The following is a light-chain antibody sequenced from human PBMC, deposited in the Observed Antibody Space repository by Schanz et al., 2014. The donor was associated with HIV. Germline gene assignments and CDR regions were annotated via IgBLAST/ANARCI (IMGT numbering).Light chain of an antibody. CDR3: GSWEGKV. V-gene: IGLV2-14*02. CDR1: SSDVGSYNL. Sequence: QSALTQPASVSGSPGQSITISCTGTSSDVGSYNLVSWYQQHPGKAPKLLIYDNDKRPSGISDRFSGSKSGTSATLDITGLQTGDEADYYCGSWEGKVFGGGTKLTVL. J-gene: IGLJ3*02. CDR2: DND.